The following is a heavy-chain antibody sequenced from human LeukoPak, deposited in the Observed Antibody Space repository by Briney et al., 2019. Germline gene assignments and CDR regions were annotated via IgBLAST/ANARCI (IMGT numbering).Heavy chain of an antibody. Sequence: GESLKISCKGSGYSFTSYWIGWVRQMPGKGLEWMGIIYPGDSDTRYSPSFQGQVTISADKSISTAYLQWSSLKASDTAMYYCARQSSSGYCPIGAFDIWGQGTMVTVSS. D-gene: IGHD3-22*01. CDR1: GYSFTSYW. J-gene: IGHJ3*02. V-gene: IGHV5-51*01. CDR2: IYPGDSDT. CDR3: ARQSSSGYCPIGAFDI.